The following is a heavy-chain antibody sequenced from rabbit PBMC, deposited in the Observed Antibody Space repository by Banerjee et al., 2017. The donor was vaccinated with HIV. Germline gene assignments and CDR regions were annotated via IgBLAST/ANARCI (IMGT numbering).Heavy chain of an antibody. Sequence: QEQLEESGGGLVKPEGSLTLTCTASGFSFSSSDYMCWVRQAPGKGLEWISCIAGGSSGFTYSATWAKGRFTISKTSSTTVTLQMTSLTVADRATYFCARDLPGVIGWNFNLWGPGTLVTVS. CDR1: GFSFSSSDY. CDR3: ARDLPGVIGWNFNL. V-gene: IGHV1S45*01. D-gene: IGHD1-1*01. J-gene: IGHJ4*01. CDR2: IAGGSSGFT.